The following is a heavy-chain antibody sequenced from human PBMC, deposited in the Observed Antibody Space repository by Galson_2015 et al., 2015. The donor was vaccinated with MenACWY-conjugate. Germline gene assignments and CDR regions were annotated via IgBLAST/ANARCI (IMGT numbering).Heavy chain of an antibody. CDR1: AFTFSNAY. J-gene: IGHJ6*03. V-gene: IGHV3-15*01. D-gene: IGHD3-3*01. Sequence: SLRLSCAGSAFTFSNAYMSWVRQAPGKGLEWVGRIKSQTDGGKIDYAAPVKGRFTISRDDSKNTLYLQMNSLKIEDTAVYYCTTHKPDSWGGLLFHFYTDVWGKGTTVTVS. CDR3: TTHKPDSWGGLLFHFYTDV. CDR2: IKSQTDGGKI.